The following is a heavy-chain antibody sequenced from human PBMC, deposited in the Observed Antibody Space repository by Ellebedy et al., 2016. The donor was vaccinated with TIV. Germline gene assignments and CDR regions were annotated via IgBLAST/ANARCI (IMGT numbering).Heavy chain of an antibody. CDR3: TKRADNWGFCDY. V-gene: IGHV3-23*01. CDR2: VSERDGRT. Sequence: PGGSLRLSCAASGFTFSSYAMAWVRQVPGKGLEWVSAVSERDGRTFYADSVKGRFSISRDNFKNTLFLQMHSLAAGDTAVYYCTKRADNWGFCDYWGHGTLVTVSS. D-gene: IGHD1-1*01. CDR1: GFTFSSYA. J-gene: IGHJ4*01.